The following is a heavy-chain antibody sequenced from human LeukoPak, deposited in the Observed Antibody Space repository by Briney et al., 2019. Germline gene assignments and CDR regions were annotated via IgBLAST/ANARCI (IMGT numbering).Heavy chain of an antibody. CDR3: ARVGRIIDNYYYYGMDV. V-gene: IGHV3-11*04. Sequence: GGSLRLSCAASGFTFSDYYMSWIRQAPGKGLEWDSYISSSGSTIYYADSVKGRFTISRDNAKNSLYLQMNSLRAEDTAVYYCARVGRIIDNYYYYGMDVWGQGTTVTVSS. CDR1: GFTFSDYY. J-gene: IGHJ6*02. D-gene: IGHD3-10*01. CDR2: ISSSGSTI.